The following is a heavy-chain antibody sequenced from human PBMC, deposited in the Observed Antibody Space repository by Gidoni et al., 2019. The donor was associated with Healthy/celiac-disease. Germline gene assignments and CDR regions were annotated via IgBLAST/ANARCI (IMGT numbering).Heavy chain of an antibody. CDR1: GFTFSSYS. D-gene: IGHD5-12*01. CDR3: ARDSARGDIVATIEGEFDY. CDR2: ISSSSSYI. V-gene: IGHV3-21*01. Sequence: EVQLVESGGGLVKPGGSLRLSCAASGFTFSSYSMNWVRQAPGKGLGWVSSISSSSSYIYYADSVKGRFTISRDNAKNSLYLQMNSLRAEDTAVYYCARDSARGDIVATIEGEFDYWGQGTLVTVSS. J-gene: IGHJ4*02.